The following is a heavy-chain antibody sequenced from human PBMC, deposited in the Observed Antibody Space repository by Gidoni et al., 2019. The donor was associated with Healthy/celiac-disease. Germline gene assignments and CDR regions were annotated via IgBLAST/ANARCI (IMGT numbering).Heavy chain of an antibody. Sequence: QVQLVQSGAEVKKPGPSVKVSCQASGGTFSSYAISWVRQSPGQGREWMGGIIPIFGPANYAQKFQGRVTITADKSTSTAYMELSSLRSEDTAVYYCRVYDSSGYTPWGQGTLVTVSS. J-gene: IGHJ5*02. CDR2: IIPIFGPA. V-gene: IGHV1-69*06. CDR1: GGTFSSYA. D-gene: IGHD3-22*01. CDR3: RVYDSSGYTP.